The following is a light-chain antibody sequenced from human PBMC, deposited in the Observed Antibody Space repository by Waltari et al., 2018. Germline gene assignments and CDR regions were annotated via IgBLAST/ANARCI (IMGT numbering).Light chain of an antibody. Sequence: QSALTQPASVSGSPGQSITIPCPGTSSDVGFHNYVSWYQQHPGKAPKLILYDVSERPSGVSDRFSGAKSGNTASLTISGLQAEDEADYYCNSYTGSSSWVFGGGTKLAVL. V-gene: IGLV2-14*01. J-gene: IGLJ3*02. CDR1: SSDVGFHNY. CDR3: NSYTGSSSWV. CDR2: DVS.